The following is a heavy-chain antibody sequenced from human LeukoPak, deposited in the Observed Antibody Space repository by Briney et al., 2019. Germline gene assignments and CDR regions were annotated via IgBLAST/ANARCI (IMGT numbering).Heavy chain of an antibody. D-gene: IGHD5-24*01. J-gene: IGHJ4*02. CDR3: ARVKRFGDYLDY. CDR1: GGSISSNY. Sequence: SETLSLTCTVSGGSISSNYWSWIRQPPGQGLEWIGYIYYSGSTNYNPSLKSRITISVDTSKNQFSVKLSSLTAGDTAVYYCARVKRFGDYLDYWGQGTLVTVSS. CDR2: IYYSGST. V-gene: IGHV4-59*08.